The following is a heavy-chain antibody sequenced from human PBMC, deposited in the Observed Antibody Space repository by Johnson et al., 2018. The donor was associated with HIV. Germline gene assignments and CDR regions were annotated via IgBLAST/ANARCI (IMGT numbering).Heavy chain of an antibody. CDR3: AREGAWEVRPGAFDI. V-gene: IGHV3-66*01. Sequence: VQLVESGGGLVQPGGSLRLSCAASGFTVSSNYMSWVRQAPGKGLEWASVIYSGGSIYYADSAKGRFSISRDNSKNTLYLQMNSLRVEDTAVYYCAREGAWEVRPGAFDIWGQGTMVTVSS. J-gene: IGHJ3*02. D-gene: IGHD1-26*01. CDR1: GFTVSSNY. CDR2: IYSGGSI.